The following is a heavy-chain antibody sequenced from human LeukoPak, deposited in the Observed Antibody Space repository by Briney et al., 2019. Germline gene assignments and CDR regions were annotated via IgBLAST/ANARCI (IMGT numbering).Heavy chain of an antibody. CDR1: GFTFSSYG. D-gene: IGHD3-3*01. CDR2: ISYDGSNK. J-gene: IGHJ4*02. V-gene: IGHV3-30*18. Sequence: GGSLRLSCAASGFTFSSYGMHWVRQAPGKGLEWVAVISYDGSNKYYADSVKGRFTISRDNSKNTLYLQMNSLRAEDTAVYYCAKDRNSFWSDTGFFDYWGQGTLVTVSS. CDR3: AKDRNSFWSDTGFFDY.